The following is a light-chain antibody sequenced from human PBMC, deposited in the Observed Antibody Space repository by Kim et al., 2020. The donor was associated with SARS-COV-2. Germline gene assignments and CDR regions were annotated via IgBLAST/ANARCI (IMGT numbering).Light chain of an antibody. CDR3: QSYSSSLWV. J-gene: IGLJ3*02. CDR2: ENN. CDR1: TGSIASNY. V-gene: IGLV6-57*01. Sequence: GRPITTSCTRSTGSIASNYVQWYQQRPGSSPTTVIYENNHRPSGVPDRFSGSIDGSSNSASLTISELKTEDEDYCNCQSYSSSLWVFGGGTKLTVL.